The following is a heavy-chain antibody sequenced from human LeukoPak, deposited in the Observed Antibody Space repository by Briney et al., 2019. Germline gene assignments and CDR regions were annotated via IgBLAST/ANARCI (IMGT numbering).Heavy chain of an antibody. Sequence: GGSLRPSCAASGSTFSSYTISWVRQAPGKGLECVSTVGGSASGTFYVDSVKGRFTISRDNSENLVFLQMNSLRGEDTALYYCAKGRIDSSGRLDYWGQGTLVTVSS. CDR3: AKGRIDSSGRLDY. D-gene: IGHD1-26*01. CDR2: VGGSASGT. J-gene: IGHJ4*02. V-gene: IGHV3-23*01. CDR1: GSTFSSYT.